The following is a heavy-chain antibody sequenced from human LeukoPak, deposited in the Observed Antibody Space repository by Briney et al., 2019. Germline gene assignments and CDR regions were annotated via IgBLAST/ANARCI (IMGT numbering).Heavy chain of an antibody. CDR3: AKGDYGDYVGQYDY. J-gene: IGHJ4*02. CDR2: ISWNSGSI. Sequence: GGSLRLSCAASGFTFDDYAMHWVRQAPGKGLEWVSGISWNSGSIGYADSVKGRFTISRDNAKNFLYLQMNSLRAEDTALYYCAKGDYGDYVGQYDYWGQGTLVTVSS. CDR1: GFTFDDYA. V-gene: IGHV3-9*01. D-gene: IGHD4-17*01.